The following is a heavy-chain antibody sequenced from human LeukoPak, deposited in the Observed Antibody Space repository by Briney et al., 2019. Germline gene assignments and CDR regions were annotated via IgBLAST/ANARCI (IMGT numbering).Heavy chain of an antibody. CDR1: GYTFTSYA. CDR2: IIPIFDTA. V-gene: IGHV1-69*13. D-gene: IGHD1-26*01. CDR3: ARISLGAIWGYYYGMDV. J-gene: IGHJ6*02. Sequence: SVKVSCKASGYTFTSYAMHWVRQAPGQRLEWMGGIIPIFDTADYAQKFQGRVTITADESTSTAYMELSSLRSEDTAVFYCARISLGAIWGYYYGMDVWGQGTTVTVSS.